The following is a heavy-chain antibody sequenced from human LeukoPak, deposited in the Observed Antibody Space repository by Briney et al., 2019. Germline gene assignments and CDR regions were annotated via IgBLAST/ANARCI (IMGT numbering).Heavy chain of an antibody. Sequence: ASVKVSCKASGFTFTSSAVQWVRQACGQRLEWIGWIVVGSGNTNYAQKFQERVTITRDMSTSTAYMELSSLRSEDTAVYYCAAVGYCSSTSCYGFDYWGQGTLVTVSS. J-gene: IGHJ4*02. D-gene: IGHD2-2*01. CDR2: IVVGSGNT. CDR3: AAVGYCSSTSCYGFDY. CDR1: GFTFTSSA. V-gene: IGHV1-58*01.